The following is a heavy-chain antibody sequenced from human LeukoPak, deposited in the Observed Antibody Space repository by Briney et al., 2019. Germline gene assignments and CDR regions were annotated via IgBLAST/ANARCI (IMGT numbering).Heavy chain of an antibody. Sequence: GASVKVSCKASGYTFTSYDINWVRQAPGQGLEWMGWMNPNSGNTVYAQKFQGRVTMTRNTSISTAYMELSSLRSEDTAVYYCAREGVLYSSSSGFDYWGQGTLVTVSS. CDR2: MNPNSGNT. J-gene: IGHJ4*02. D-gene: IGHD6-6*01. V-gene: IGHV1-8*01. CDR1: GYTFTSYD. CDR3: AREGVLYSSSSGFDY.